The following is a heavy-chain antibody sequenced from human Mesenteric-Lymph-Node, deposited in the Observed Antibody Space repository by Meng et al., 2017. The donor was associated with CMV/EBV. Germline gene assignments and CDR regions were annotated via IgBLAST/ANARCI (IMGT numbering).Heavy chain of an antibody. CDR1: GYTFTSYA. D-gene: IGHD3-3*01. Sequence: GESLKISCKASGYTFTSYAMHWVRQAPGQRLEWMGWSNAGNGNTKYSQEFQGRVTITRDTSASTAYMELSRLRSDDTAVYYSARDADDFLEWLGVYWGQGTLVTVSS. V-gene: IGHV1-3*02. CDR2: SNAGNGNT. CDR3: ARDADDFLEWLGVY. J-gene: IGHJ4*02.